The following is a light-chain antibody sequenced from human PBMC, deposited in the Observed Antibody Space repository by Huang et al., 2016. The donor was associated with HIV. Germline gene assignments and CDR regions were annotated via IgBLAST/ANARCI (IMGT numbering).Light chain of an antibody. J-gene: IGKJ2*01. Sequence: EIVMTQSPATLSVSPGESATLSCRASQSVSSNLAWYQQKPGQAPRLLIYGASTRATGIPARVSGSGSGTEFTLTISSLQSEDFAVYYCQQYNNWPRTFGQGTKLEIK. CDR3: QQYNNWPRT. CDR2: GAS. CDR1: QSVSSN. V-gene: IGKV3-15*01.